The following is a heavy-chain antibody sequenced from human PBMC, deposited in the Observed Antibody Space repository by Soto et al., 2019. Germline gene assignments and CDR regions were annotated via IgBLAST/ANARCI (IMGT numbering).Heavy chain of an antibody. CDR2: IIPVLGVA. J-gene: IGHJ3*01. V-gene: IGHV1-69*02. CDR3: RWLITGDSDVAEF. Sequence: QVQLVQSGAEVRKPGSSVKVSCKASGVTFSSYTISWVRQAPGQGLEWMGRIIPVLGVANYDPKFQGRLTMIADEPTSTGYIDWSSRRSVDTTMNKARWLITGDSDVAEFWGQATVITV. CDR1: GVTFSSYT. D-gene: IGHD2-21*01.